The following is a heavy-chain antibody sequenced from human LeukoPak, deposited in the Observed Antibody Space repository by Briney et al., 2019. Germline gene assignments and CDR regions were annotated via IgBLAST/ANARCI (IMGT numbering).Heavy chain of an antibody. V-gene: IGHV1-18*01. CDR1: GYTLTHFV. CDR2: INSYYGNT. Sequence: SVKDSCKASGYTLTHFVMSGVRQAPGQGRDWMGWINSYYGNTNYVQKVQDRVTITPDTSTRTVYMELRSLRSNDTAGYECARAGGWAREDYKDDAFDIWGQGTMVTVSS. J-gene: IGHJ3*02. D-gene: IGHD6-19*01. CDR3: ARAGGWAREDYKDDAFDI.